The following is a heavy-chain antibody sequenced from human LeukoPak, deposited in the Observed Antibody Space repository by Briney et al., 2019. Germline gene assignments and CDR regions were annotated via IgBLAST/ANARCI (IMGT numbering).Heavy chain of an antibody. CDR3: ARDLSPVVRASPMGY. D-gene: IGHD3-10*01. V-gene: IGHV3-30*03. CDR1: GFTFTSYG. J-gene: IGHJ4*02. CDR2: ITYDGYYK. Sequence: GGSLRLSCAASGFTFTSYGMHWVRQAPGKGLVWVALITYDGYYKYYSDSVKGRFTISSDTSKNTLYLQMDSLRAEDTAVYYCARDLSPVVRASPMGYWGQGTLVTV.